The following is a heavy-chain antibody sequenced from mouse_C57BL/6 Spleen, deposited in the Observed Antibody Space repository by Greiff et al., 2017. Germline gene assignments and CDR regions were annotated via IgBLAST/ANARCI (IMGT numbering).Heavy chain of an antibody. CDR1: GYTFTSYW. Sequence: QVQLQQPGAELVRPGTSVKLSCKASGYTFTSYWMHWVKQRPGQGLEWIGVIDPSDSYTNYNQKFKGKATLTVDTSSSTAYMQLSSLTSEDSAVYYCARDGDYDYDAFAYWGQGTLVTVSA. V-gene: IGHV1-59*01. J-gene: IGHJ3*01. CDR3: ARDGDYDYDAFAY. CDR2: IDPSDSYT. D-gene: IGHD2-4*01.